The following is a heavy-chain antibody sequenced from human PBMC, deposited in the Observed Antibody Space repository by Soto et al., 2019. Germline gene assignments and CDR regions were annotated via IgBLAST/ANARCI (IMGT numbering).Heavy chain of an antibody. V-gene: IGHV3-33*01. Sequence: GGSLRLSCAASGFTFSDYGMHWVRQAPGKGLEWVALTWYDESIKVYADSVKGRFTISRDNSKNTLYLQMNNLRPEDTAVYFCARDNSAGAGENWFDPWGQGTLVTVSS. CDR2: TWYDESIK. D-gene: IGHD1-26*01. CDR1: GFTFSDYG. CDR3: ARDNSAGAGENWFDP. J-gene: IGHJ5*02.